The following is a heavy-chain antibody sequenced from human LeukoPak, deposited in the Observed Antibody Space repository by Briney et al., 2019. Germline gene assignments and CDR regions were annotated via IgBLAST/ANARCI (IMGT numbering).Heavy chain of an antibody. CDR3: ARTSAYYWNY. CDR2: ITTRGNTI. Sequence: GGSLRLSCAASGFTFGDYYMSWIRQAPGKGLEWIAYITTRGNTIYYADSVKGRFTISRDNAENSLYLQMNSLRADDTAVYYCARTSAYYWNYWGQGTLVTVSS. J-gene: IGHJ4*02. V-gene: IGHV3-11*01. CDR1: GFTFGDYY. D-gene: IGHD3-22*01.